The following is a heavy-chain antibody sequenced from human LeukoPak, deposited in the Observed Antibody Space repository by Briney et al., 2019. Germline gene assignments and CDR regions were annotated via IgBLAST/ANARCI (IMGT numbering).Heavy chain of an antibody. J-gene: IGHJ4*02. CDR2: ISYDGSNK. Sequence: GRSLRLSCAASGFAFSTYGMHWVRQAPGKGLEWVAVISYDGSNKYYADSVKGRFTISRDNSKNTLFLRMNSLRAEDTAVYFCAKGRVNYGSGSYPNDYWGQGTLVTVSS. CDR1: GFAFSTYG. V-gene: IGHV3-30*18. CDR3: AKGRVNYGSGSYPNDY. D-gene: IGHD3-10*01.